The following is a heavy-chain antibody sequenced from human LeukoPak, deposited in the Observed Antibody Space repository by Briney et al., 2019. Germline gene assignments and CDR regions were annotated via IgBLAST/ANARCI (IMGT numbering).Heavy chain of an antibody. CDR2: VYHSGST. D-gene: IGHD3-22*01. J-gene: IGHJ4*02. Sequence: SETLSLTCTVSGASISSDYWNWIRQPPGKGLEWIGHVYHSGSTNYNPSLKSRVTISVDTSKNQFSLKLSSVTAADTAVYYCARAGNYYYSSGYYSHFDYWGQGTLVTVSS. CDR1: GASISSDY. CDR3: ARAGNYYYSSGYYSHFDY. V-gene: IGHV4-59*01.